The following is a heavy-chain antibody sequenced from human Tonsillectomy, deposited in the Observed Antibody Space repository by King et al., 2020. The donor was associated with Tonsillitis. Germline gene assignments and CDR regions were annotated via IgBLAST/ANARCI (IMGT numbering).Heavy chain of an antibody. V-gene: IGHV1-8*02. CDR1: GYTFTSYD. CDR2: MNPNSGNT. D-gene: IGHD3-22*01. Sequence: VQLVESGAEVKKPGASVKVSCKPSGYTFTSYDINWGRQATGQGLEWIGWMNPNSGNTGYAQKFQGRVTMTRNTSISTAYMELSSLRSEDTAVYYCARGHLFVSSSGVIDYCGQGTLVTVS. CDR3: ARGHLFVSSSGVIDY. J-gene: IGHJ4*02.